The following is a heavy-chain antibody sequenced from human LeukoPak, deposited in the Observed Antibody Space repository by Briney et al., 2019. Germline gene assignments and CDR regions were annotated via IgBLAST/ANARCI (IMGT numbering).Heavy chain of an antibody. D-gene: IGHD1-14*01. CDR3: AKPARTDYADY. J-gene: IGHJ4*02. CDR2: ISWNSGSI. Sequence: PGRSLRLSCAASGFTFDDYAMHWVRQAPGKGLEWVSGISWNSGSIGYADSVKGRFTISRDNAKNSLYLQMNSLRAEDTAVYYCAKPARTDYADYWGQGTLVTVSS. CDR1: GFTFDDYA. V-gene: IGHV3-9*01.